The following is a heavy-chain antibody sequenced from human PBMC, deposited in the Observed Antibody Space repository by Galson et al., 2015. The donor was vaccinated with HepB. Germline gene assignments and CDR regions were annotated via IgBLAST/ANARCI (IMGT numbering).Heavy chain of an antibody. CDR2: IFPNSGGT. D-gene: IGHD1-26*01. V-gene: IGHV1-2*02. Sequence: SVKVSCKASKYTFSDYYIHWVRQAPGQGLEWMGWIFPNSGGTTYAQVFQGRVPRTMDTSINTAYMYLSSLTSDDTAVYYCARGRSKWELLRDYFDYWGQGTLVTVSS. CDR3: ARGRSKWELLRDYFDY. J-gene: IGHJ4*02. CDR1: KYTFSDYY.